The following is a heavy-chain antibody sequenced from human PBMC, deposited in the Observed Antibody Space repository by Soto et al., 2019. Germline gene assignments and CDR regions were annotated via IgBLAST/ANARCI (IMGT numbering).Heavy chain of an antibody. CDR1: GFTFSTYW. V-gene: IGHV3-74*01. CDR3: ARGIRNYYGVDV. Sequence: EVQLVESGGGLVQPGGSLRLSCAPSGFTFSTYWLHWVRQAPGTGLEWVSRIKGDGSSTSYADSVKGRFTISRDNAKNTLYLQMNSLGAEDTAVYWCARGIRNYYGVDVWGQGTTVTVSS. J-gene: IGHJ6*02. CDR2: IKGDGSST.